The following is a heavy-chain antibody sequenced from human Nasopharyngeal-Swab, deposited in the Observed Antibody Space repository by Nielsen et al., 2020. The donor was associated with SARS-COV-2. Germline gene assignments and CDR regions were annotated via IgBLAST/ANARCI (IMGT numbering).Heavy chain of an antibody. CDR1: GFTFSSYA. J-gene: IGHJ4*02. V-gene: IGHV3-30-3*01. Sequence: GGSLRLSCAASGFTFSSYAMHWVRQAPGKGLEWVAVISYDGSNKYYADSVKGRFTISRDNSKNTLYLQMNSLRAEDTAVYYCARGYSGSYYSPFDYWGQGTLVTVSP. CDR2: ISYDGSNK. D-gene: IGHD1-26*01. CDR3: ARGYSGSYYSPFDY.